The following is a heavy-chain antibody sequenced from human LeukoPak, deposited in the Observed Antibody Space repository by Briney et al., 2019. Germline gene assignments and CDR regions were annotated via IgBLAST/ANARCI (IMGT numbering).Heavy chain of an antibody. Sequence: GASVKVSCKASGYTFTNSYIHWVRQAPGQVLEWMGLINPDGGNTNYAQNFQGRVTLTRDTSTSTVYMELSSLRSEDTAIYYCARIRDGYNDAYDPWGQGTVVTVPS. CDR3: ARIRDGYNDAYDP. CDR1: GYTFTNSY. CDR2: INPDGGNT. V-gene: IGHV1-46*01. D-gene: IGHD5-24*01. J-gene: IGHJ3*01.